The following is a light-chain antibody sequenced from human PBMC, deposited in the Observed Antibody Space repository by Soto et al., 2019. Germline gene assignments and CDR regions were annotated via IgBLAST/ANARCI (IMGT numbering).Light chain of an antibody. V-gene: IGLV2-23*01. CDR2: ETS. J-gene: IGLJ1*01. CDR1: NSDFGSYKF. Sequence: QSALTQPASVPGSPGQSVTISCTGTNSDFGSYKFVSWYQHHPGKVPKVIIYETSKRPSGVSDRFSGSKSGNTASLTISGLQAEDEADYYCFSFTSTNTHVFGSGTKVTVL. CDR3: FSFTSTNTHV.